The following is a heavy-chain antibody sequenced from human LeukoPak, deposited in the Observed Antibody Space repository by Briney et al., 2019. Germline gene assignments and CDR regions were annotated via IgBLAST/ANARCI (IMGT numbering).Heavy chain of an antibody. Sequence: SETLSLTCTVSGGSISSYYWGWIRQPPGKGLEWIGSIYYSGSTYYNPSLKSRVTISVDTSKNQFSLKLSSVTAADTAVYYCARVVWGYCSSTSCYWFDPWGQGTLVTVSS. CDR3: ARVVWGYCSSTSCYWFDP. D-gene: IGHD2-2*01. J-gene: IGHJ5*02. V-gene: IGHV4-39*07. CDR1: GGSISSYY. CDR2: IYYSGST.